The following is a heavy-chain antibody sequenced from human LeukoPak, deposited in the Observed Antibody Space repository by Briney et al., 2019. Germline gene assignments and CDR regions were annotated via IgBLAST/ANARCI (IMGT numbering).Heavy chain of an antibody. D-gene: IGHD6-13*01. V-gene: IGHV3-21*01. CDR1: GFTFSSYS. J-gene: IGHJ5*02. CDR3: ARWTGQQRDNWFDP. Sequence: PGGSLRLSCAASGFTFSSYSMNWVRQAPGKGLEWVSSISSSSSYIYYADSVKGRFTISRDNAKNSLYLQMNSLRAEDTAVYYCARWTGQQRDNWFDPWGQGTLVTVSS. CDR2: ISSSSSYI.